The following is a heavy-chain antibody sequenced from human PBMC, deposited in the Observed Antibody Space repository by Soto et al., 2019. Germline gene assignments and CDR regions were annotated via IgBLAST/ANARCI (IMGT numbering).Heavy chain of an antibody. D-gene: IGHD3-3*02. J-gene: IGHJ4*02. V-gene: IGHV3-23*01. CDR2: ISGSGDET. Sequence: VQLLESGGGLVQPGESLRLSCAASGFTFNKYAMTWVRQAPGKGLEWISAISGSGDETHYADSVKGRFTISRDNSKNTLFLQMSSLRVEDAALYFCGKGTFGSISKTCNSWGQGTLVTVSS. CDR3: GKGTFGSISKTCNS. CDR1: GFTFNKYA.